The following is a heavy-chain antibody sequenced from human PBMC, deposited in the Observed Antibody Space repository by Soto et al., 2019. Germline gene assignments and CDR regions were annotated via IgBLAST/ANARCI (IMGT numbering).Heavy chain of an antibody. CDR2: INGDGSST. CDR1: GFTFNNYW. Sequence: GGSLRLSCAASGFTFNNYWMYWVRQAPGKGLVWVSRINGDGSSTNYADSVRGRFTVSRDNAKNTLHLQMNSLRAEDTAVYYCGKDMYSCRWFDLGTVDYWGKGWLVPVSA. J-gene: IGHJ4*02. D-gene: IGHD6-13*01. CDR3: GKDMYSCRWFDLGTVDY. V-gene: IGHV3-74*01.